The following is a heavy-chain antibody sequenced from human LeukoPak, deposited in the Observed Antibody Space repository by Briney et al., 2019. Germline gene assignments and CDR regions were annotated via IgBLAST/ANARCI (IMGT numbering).Heavy chain of an antibody. CDR3: ARVSLVNNYFDY. V-gene: IGHV3-11*01. J-gene: IGHJ4*02. CDR1: GFTFSDYY. D-gene: IGHD1/OR15-1a*01. Sequence: PGGSLRLSCAASGFTFSDYYMSWIRQAPGKRLEWVSYISSSGSTRYYADSVKGRFTISRDNAKNSLYLQMNSLRAEDTAVYFCARVSLVNNYFDYWAREPWSPSPQ. CDR2: ISSSGSTR.